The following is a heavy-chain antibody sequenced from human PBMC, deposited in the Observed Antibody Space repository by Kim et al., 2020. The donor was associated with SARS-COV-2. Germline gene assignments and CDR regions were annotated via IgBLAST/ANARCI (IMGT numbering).Heavy chain of an antibody. D-gene: IGHD3-3*01. CDR1: GFTFSSYG. Sequence: GGSLRLSCAASGFTFSSYGMHWVRQAPGKGREWVAVIWYDGSNKYYADSVKGRFTISRDNSKNTLYLQMNSLRAEDTAVYYCARGGVIRRPFGVVIRGGYDYWGQGTLVTVSS. CDR2: IWYDGSNK. J-gene: IGHJ4*02. V-gene: IGHV3-33*01. CDR3: ARGGVIRRPFGVVIRGGYDY.